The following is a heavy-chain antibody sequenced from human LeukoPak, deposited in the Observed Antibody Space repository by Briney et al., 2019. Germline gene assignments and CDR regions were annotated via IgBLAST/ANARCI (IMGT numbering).Heavy chain of an antibody. D-gene: IGHD3-22*01. CDR2: MNPNSGNT. Sequence: ASVKVSCKASGYTFTSYDINWARQATGQGLEWMGWMNPNSGNTGYAQKFQGRVTMTRNTSISTAYMELSSLRSEDTAVYYCARSRGYYDSSGYYEVADYWGQGTLVTVSS. CDR3: ARSRGYYDSSGYYEVADY. V-gene: IGHV1-8*01. J-gene: IGHJ4*02. CDR1: GYTFTSYD.